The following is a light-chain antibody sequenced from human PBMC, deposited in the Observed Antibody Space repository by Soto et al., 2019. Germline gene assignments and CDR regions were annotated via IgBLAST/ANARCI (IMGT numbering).Light chain of an antibody. V-gene: IGKV3-15*01. CDR1: PSGSSN. J-gene: IGKJ1*01. CDR3: QQYNHWPWT. Sequence: EIVMTQSPATLSVSPGERATLAFRASPSGSSNLAWYQQKPGQAPRLLIDGASTRATGIPARFNGSGSGTEFHLTISSLQSEDFAVYHFQQYNHWPWTFGQGTKGEMK. CDR2: GAS.